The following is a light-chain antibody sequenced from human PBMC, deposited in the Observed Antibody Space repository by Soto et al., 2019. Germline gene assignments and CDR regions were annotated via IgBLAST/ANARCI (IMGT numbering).Light chain of an antibody. Sequence: AIQMTQSPSSLSASVGDRVTITCRASQGIRNDLGWYQKKPGKAPKLLIYAASSVQSGVPSRFSGSGSGTDFTLTISRLQPEDFATDYGLQDYNYPWTCGPGTYVDSK. CDR1: QGIRND. V-gene: IGKV1-6*01. J-gene: IGKJ1*01. CDR2: AAS. CDR3: LQDYNYPWT.